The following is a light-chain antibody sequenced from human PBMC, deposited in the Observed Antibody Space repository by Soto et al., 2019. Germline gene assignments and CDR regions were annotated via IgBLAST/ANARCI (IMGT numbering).Light chain of an antibody. CDR2: EVT. CDR1: SSDVGGYNY. Sequence: LTQPPSASGSPGQSLTISCSGTSSDVGGYNYISWYQQYPGKAPKLLIYEVTKRPSGVPDRFSGSKSGDTASLTVSGLQAEDEADYYCSSYAANNNLRVFGTGTKVPS. J-gene: IGLJ1*01. V-gene: IGLV2-8*01. CDR3: SSYAANNNLRV.